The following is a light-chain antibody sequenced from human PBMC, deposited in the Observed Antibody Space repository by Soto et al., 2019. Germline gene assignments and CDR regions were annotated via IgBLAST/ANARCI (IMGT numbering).Light chain of an antibody. CDR1: SSDVGAYNY. Sequence: QSVLTQPASVSGSPGQSITISCTGTSSDVGAYNYVSWYQQHPGQAPKLMIYDVSNRPSGVSDRFSGSKSGNTASLTISGLQAEDEADYYCYSCSRSIGTRYVFGTGTKLTVL. CDR2: DVS. CDR3: YSCSRSIGTRYV. J-gene: IGLJ1*01. V-gene: IGLV2-14*03.